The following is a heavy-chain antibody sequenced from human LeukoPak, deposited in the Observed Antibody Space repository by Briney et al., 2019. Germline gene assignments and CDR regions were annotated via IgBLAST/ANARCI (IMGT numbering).Heavy chain of an antibody. CDR2: ISWNSGSI. V-gene: IGHV3-9*01. J-gene: IGHJ4*02. D-gene: IGHD4-17*01. CDR3: AKAYRDGDFYDY. Sequence: GGSLRLSCAASGFTFDDYAMHWVRQAPGKGLEWVSGISWNSGSIGYADSVKGRFTISRDNAKNSLYLQMNSLRAEDTALYYCAKAYRDGDFYDYWGQGTLVIVSS. CDR1: GFTFDDYA.